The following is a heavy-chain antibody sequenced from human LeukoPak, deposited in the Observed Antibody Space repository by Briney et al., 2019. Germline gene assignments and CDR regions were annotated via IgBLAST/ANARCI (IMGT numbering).Heavy chain of an antibody. Sequence: GGSLRLSCVASGITFSNYAVSWVRQAPEKGLDWVSVISGSAHKIRYADSVKGRFTISRDNSENIVYLQMNNLRVEDTAVYYCAGRPTGYSSGYIHWGQGTLATVSS. CDR1: GITFSNYA. CDR2: ISGSAHKI. CDR3: AGRPTGYSSGYIH. D-gene: IGHD5-18*01. J-gene: IGHJ4*02. V-gene: IGHV3-23*01.